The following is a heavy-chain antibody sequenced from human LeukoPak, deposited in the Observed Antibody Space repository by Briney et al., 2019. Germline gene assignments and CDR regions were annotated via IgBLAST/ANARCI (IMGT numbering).Heavy chain of an antibody. CDR3: ARGASVVPGIDNAFDI. CDR1: GFTFSSYN. J-gene: IGHJ3*02. D-gene: IGHD6-19*01. CDR2: ISTSSSYI. V-gene: IGHV3-21*01. Sequence: GGSLRLSCAASGFTFSSYNMNWVRQAPGKGLEWVSSISTSSSYINYADSVKGRFTISRDNAKKSLYLQMNSLRADDTALYYCARGASVVPGIDNAFDIWGQGTMVTVSS.